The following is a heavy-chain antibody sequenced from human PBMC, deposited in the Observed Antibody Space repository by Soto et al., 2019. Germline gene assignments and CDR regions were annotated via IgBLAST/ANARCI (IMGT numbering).Heavy chain of an antibody. D-gene: IGHD2-8*01. CDR2: IYHSGST. J-gene: IGHJ5*02. CDR1: GDSISNGCYS. Sequence: SETLSLTCAVSGDSISNGCYSWTCIRQSARKGQGWSGYIYHSGSTYYNPSLVSRVTISVDRAKNQFSLKLNSVPAAETAVYYCARLSGGFGVGCFDPWGQGTLVTVSS. V-gene: IGHV4-30-2*06. CDR3: ARLSGGFGVGCFDP.